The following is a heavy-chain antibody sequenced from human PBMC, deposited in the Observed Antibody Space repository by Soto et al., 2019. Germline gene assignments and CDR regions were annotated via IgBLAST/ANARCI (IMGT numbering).Heavy chain of an antibody. CDR2: ISYDGSNK. V-gene: IGHV3-30-3*01. J-gene: IGHJ6*02. Sequence: GGSLRLSCAASGFTFSSYAMHWVRQAPGKGLEWVAVISYDGSNKYYADSVKGRFTISRDNSKNTLYLQMNSLRAEDTAVYYCARARVATIYGMDVWGQGTTVTVSS. CDR3: ARARVATIYGMDV. CDR1: GFTFSSYA. D-gene: IGHD5-12*01.